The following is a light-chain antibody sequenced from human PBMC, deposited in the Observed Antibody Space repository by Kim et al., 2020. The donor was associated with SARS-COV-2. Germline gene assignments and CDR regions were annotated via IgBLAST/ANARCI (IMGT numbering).Light chain of an antibody. CDR2: KAS. Sequence: LSAYGRDRLTITWRASESLNSSLALYQQKPERAPKLLIYKASSLENGVPKRYSDSRSETEFTLTINSLQPNYFATYYCQQYKSYYNFGQGTKLGI. CDR3: QQYKSYYN. CDR1: ESLNSS. J-gene: IGKJ2*01. V-gene: IGKV1-5*03.